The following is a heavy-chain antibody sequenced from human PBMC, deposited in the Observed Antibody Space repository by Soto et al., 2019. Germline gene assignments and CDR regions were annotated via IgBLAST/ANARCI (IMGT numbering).Heavy chain of an antibody. J-gene: IGHJ6*03. Sequence: SVKASCKASGGTFSSYTISWVRQAPGQGLEWMGRIIPILGIANYAQKFQGRVTITADKSTSTAYMELSSLRSEDTAVYYCARAGQLNYYYYMDVWGKGTTVTVSS. V-gene: IGHV1-69*02. CDR2: IIPILGIA. CDR3: ARAGQLNYYYYMDV. CDR1: GGTFSSYT. D-gene: IGHD6-6*01.